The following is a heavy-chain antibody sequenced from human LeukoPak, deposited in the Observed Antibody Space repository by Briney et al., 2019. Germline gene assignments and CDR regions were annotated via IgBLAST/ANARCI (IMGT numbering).Heavy chain of an antibody. CDR1: GFTFSNYL. Sequence: SLRLPCPAYGFTFSNYLKIWVGQAPGKGLEWVANIKQDGSEKYYVDSVKGRFTISRDNAKNSLYLQMNSLRAEDTAVYYCARAFLERDFDYWGQGTLVTVSS. J-gene: IGHJ4*02. D-gene: IGHD2/OR15-2a*01. V-gene: IGHV3-7*01. CDR2: IKQDGSEK. CDR3: ARAFLERDFDY.